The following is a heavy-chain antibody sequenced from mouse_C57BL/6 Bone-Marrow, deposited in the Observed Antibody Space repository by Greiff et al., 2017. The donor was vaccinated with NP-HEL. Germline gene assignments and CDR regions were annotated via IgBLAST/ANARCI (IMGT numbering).Heavy chain of an antibody. D-gene: IGHD3-3*01. CDR2: INPGSGGT. Sequence: QVQLQQSGAELVRPGTSVKVSCKASGYAFTNYLIEWVKQRPGQGLEWIGVINPGSGGTNYNEKFKGKATLTADKSSSTAYMQLSSLTSEDSAVYFCARKGLLRDDAMDYWGQGTSVTVSS. V-gene: IGHV1-54*01. CDR1: GYAFTNYL. CDR3: ARKGLLRDDAMDY. J-gene: IGHJ4*01.